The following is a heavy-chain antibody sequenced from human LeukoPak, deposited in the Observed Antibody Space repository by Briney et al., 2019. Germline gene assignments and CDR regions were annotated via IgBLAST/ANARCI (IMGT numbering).Heavy chain of an antibody. J-gene: IGHJ4*02. CDR3: ARRHPPYLSGSEPFDH. CDR1: GGSISSGGYY. D-gene: IGHD3-10*01. CDR2: IYYSGST. V-gene: IGHV4-31*03. Sequence: PSETLSLTCTVSGGSISSGGYYWSWIRQHQGKGLEWIGYIYYSGSTYYNPSLKSRFSISVDTSKNQFSLVVTSVTAADTAIYSCARRHPPYLSGSEPFDHWGQGIPVTVSS.